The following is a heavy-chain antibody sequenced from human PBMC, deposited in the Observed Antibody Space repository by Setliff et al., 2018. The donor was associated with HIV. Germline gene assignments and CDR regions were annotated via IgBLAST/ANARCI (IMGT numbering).Heavy chain of an antibody. J-gene: IGHJ4*02. CDR3: ARQGPRGYSHGYGDY. Sequence: GGSLRLSCAASGFTFSSYSMNWVRRAPGKGLEWVSSISSSSSYIYYADSVKGRFTISRDNAKNSLYLQMNSLRAEDTAGYFCARQGPRGYSHGYGDYWGQGTLGTVSS. CDR2: ISSSSSYI. CDR1: GFTFSSYS. V-gene: IGHV3-21*01. D-gene: IGHD5-18*01.